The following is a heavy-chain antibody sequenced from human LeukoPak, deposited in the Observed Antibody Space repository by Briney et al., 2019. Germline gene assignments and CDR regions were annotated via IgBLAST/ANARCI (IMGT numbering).Heavy chain of an antibody. J-gene: IGHJ4*02. D-gene: IGHD3-10*01. Sequence: GGSLRLSCAASGFTFSSYAMSWVRQAPGKGLEWVSAISGSGGSTYYADSVKGRFTISRDNSKNTLYLQMNSLRAEDTAVYYCAKVTAYYCGSGSYYNEPYFDYWGQGTLVTVSS. CDR2: ISGSGGST. V-gene: IGHV3-23*01. CDR1: GFTFSSYA. CDR3: AKVTAYYCGSGSYYNEPYFDY.